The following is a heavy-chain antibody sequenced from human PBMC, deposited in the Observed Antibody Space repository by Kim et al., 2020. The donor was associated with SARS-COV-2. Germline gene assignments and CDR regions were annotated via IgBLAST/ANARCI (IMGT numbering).Heavy chain of an antibody. CDR3: ARDLGSLVDYDILTGYYGWAYYYYGMDV. J-gene: IGHJ6*02. CDR1: GFTFSSYS. CDR2: ISSSSSYI. Sequence: GGSLRLSCAASGFTFSSYSMNWVRQAPGKGLEWVSSISSSSSYIYYADSVKGRFTISRDNAKNSLYLQMNSLRAEDTAVYYCARDLGSLVDYDILTGYYGWAYYYYGMDVWGQGTTVTVSS. V-gene: IGHV3-21*01. D-gene: IGHD3-9*01.